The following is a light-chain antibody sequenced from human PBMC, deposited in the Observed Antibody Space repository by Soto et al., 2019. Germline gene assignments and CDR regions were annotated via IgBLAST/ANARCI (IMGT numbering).Light chain of an antibody. Sequence: EIVMTQSPATLSVSPGERATLSCRASQSVSSNLAWYQQKPGQAPRLLIYGASTRATGIPARFSVSGSGTEFTLTISSLQSEDFAVYYCQQYNNWPRKFGQGTKVEIK. V-gene: IGKV3-15*01. J-gene: IGKJ1*01. CDR1: QSVSSN. CDR3: QQYNNWPRK. CDR2: GAS.